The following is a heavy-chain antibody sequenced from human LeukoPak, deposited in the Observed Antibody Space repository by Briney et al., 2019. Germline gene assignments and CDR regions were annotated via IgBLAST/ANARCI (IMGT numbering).Heavy chain of an antibody. J-gene: IGHJ4*02. Sequence: ASVKVSCKAFGYTFTGYYMHWVRQPPGQGLEWMGWINPNSGGTNYAQKFQGRVTMTRDTSISTAYMELSRLRSDDTAVYYCARVMGTYCGGDCYSGFDYWGQGTLVTVSS. CDR3: ARVMGTYCGGDCYSGFDY. D-gene: IGHD2-21*01. V-gene: IGHV1-2*02. CDR2: INPNSGGT. CDR1: GYTFTGYY.